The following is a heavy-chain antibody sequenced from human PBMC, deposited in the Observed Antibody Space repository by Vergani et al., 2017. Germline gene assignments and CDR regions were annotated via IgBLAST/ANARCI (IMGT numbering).Heavy chain of an antibody. Sequence: EVQLVESGGGLVQPGGSLRLSCAASGFTFSSYWMSLVRQAPGKGLEWVANIKQDGSEKYYVDSVKGRFTISRDNAKNSLYLQMNSLRAEDTAVYYCARDRGVDTAMVILYYYYYGMDVWGQGTTVTVSS. CDR1: GFTFSSYW. CDR3: ARDRGVDTAMVILYYYYYGMDV. CDR2: IKQDGSEK. D-gene: IGHD5-18*01. J-gene: IGHJ6*02. V-gene: IGHV3-7*01.